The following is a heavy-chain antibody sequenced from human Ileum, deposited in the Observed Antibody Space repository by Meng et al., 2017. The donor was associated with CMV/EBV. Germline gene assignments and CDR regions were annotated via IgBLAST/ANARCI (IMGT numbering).Heavy chain of an antibody. CDR3: ARIGGYSSSFTHDY. J-gene: IGHJ4*02. V-gene: IGHV3-21*01. Sequence: GESLKISCAASGFTFSSYSMNWVRQAPGKGLEWVSSISSSSSYIYYADSVKGRFTISRDNAKNSLYLQMNSLRAEDTAVYYCARIGGYSSSFTHDYWGQGTLVNVDS. CDR2: ISSSSSYI. CDR1: GFTFSSYS. D-gene: IGHD6-13*01.